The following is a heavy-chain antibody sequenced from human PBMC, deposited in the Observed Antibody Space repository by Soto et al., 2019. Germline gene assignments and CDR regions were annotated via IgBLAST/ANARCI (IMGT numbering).Heavy chain of an antibody. CDR1: GFTFSGHY. V-gene: IGHV3-72*01. Sequence: EVQLVESGGGLVQPGGSLRLSCEGSGFTFSGHYMDWVRQAPGKGLEWLGRIRNKPNGHTTAYAASVRGRFTISRDASKNLVYLQMNSLKSEDTALYYCSTTVITAPLFEYWGQGTLVAVSS. CDR3: STTVITAPLFEY. D-gene: IGHD2-21*02. J-gene: IGHJ4*02. CDR2: IRNKPNGHTT.